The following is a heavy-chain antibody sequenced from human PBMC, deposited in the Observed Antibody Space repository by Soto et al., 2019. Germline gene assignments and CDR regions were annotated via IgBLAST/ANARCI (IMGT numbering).Heavy chain of an antibody. Sequence: QAQLVQSGAEVKKPGASVKVSCKASGYSFSRYGISWVRQAPGQGLEWMGWISFYNGNTKYAQKLQGRVTMTTDTSTSTAYMELRSLRSDDTAVYYCARYGYDYVSSGTYYYGMDVWGQGTTVTVSS. CDR2: ISFYNGNT. D-gene: IGHD3-22*01. J-gene: IGHJ6*02. CDR1: GYSFSRYG. CDR3: ARYGYDYVSSGTYYYGMDV. V-gene: IGHV1-18*01.